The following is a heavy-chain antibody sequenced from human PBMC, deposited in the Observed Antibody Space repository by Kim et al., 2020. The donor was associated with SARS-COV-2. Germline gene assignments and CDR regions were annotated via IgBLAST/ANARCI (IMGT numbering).Heavy chain of an antibody. D-gene: IGHD6-19*01. CDR3: ARGQQWLGSKFDS. V-gene: IGHV4-34*01. J-gene: IGHJ5*01. Sequence: YNPSLKSRVTMSIDASRKQISLKLSGVTAADTAVYYCARGQQWLGSKFDSWGQGTLVTVSS.